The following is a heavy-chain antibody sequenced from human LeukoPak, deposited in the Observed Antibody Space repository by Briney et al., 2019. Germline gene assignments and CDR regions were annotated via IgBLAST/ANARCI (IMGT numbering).Heavy chain of an antibody. CDR3: AGPGGYSDWLPFGY. Sequence: PSETLSLTCTVSGGSFSSSSYYWGWIRQPPGQGLEGLGSIYYSGSTYYTPSLKSRVAISVDTSKNQFSLKLSSVTAADTAVYYCAGPGGYSDWLPFGYWGQGTLVTVSS. CDR2: IYYSGST. CDR1: GGSFSSSSYY. J-gene: IGHJ4*02. D-gene: IGHD3-9*01. V-gene: IGHV4-39*07.